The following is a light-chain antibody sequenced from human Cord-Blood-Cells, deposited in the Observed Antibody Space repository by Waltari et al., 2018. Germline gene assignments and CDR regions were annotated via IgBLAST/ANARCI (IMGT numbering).Light chain of an antibody. CDR1: SSDVGGYNR. V-gene: IGLV2-14*01. Sequence: QSALTQPSSLSGSPGPSLTLFGTCASSDVGGYNRGSWYQQHPVTAPKLMIYDVRKRPSGVSNRFSGSKSGNTASMTISGLQAEDEAEYYCSSYTSSSTWVFGGGTKLTVL. CDR3: SSYTSSSTWV. CDR2: DVR. J-gene: IGLJ3*02.